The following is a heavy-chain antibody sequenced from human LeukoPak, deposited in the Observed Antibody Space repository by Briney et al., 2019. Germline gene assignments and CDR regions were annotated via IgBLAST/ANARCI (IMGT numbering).Heavy chain of an antibody. D-gene: IGHD6-19*01. Sequence: GGSLRLSCVASGFTFKNYGMHWVRQAPGKGLEWVALIGYDGTKKFYADSVKGRFTTSRDNSRNTLYLQMNSLRTEDTALYYCAKDIGGRESGIAVAGIYYWGQGTLVTVSS. CDR2: IGYDGTKK. J-gene: IGHJ4*02. V-gene: IGHV3-30*02. CDR1: GFTFKNYG. CDR3: AKDIGGRESGIAVAGIYY.